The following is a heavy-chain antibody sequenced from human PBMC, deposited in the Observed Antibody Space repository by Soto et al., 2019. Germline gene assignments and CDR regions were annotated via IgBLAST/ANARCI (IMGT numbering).Heavy chain of an antibody. CDR3: ARHPVDY. CDR1: GFAFSSYS. CDR2: ISSSSTI. V-gene: IGHV3-48*01. J-gene: IGHJ4*02. Sequence: EVQPVESGGGLVQPGGSLRLSCAASGFAFSSYSMNWVRQAPGKGLEWVSYISSSSTIYYADSVKGRFTISRDNAKNSLYLQMNSLRAEDTAVYYCARHPVDYWGQGTLVTVSS.